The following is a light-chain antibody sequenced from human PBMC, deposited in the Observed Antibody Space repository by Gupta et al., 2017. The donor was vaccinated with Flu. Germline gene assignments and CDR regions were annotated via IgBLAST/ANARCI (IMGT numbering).Light chain of an antibody. CDR3: QHSDNNPKT. CDR1: QSIGSH. Sequence: DIQMTQSPSSLSASVGDRVTITCRASQSIGSHLNWYQQKPGKAPNILIYTTSSLQSGVPSRFSGSGSGTDFTLTISSLHREDFATYYCQHSDNNPKTFGQGTKMDTK. CDR2: TTS. V-gene: IGKV1-39*01. J-gene: IGKJ1*01.